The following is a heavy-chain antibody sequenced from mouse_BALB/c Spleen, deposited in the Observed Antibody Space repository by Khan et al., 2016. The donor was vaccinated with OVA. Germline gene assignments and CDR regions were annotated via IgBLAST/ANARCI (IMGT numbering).Heavy chain of an antibody. CDR3: ARNRNDY. CDR2: INPTSGYT. J-gene: IGHJ2*01. CDR1: GYTFTFYW. V-gene: IGHV1-7*01. Sequence: VQLQEPGAELAKPGASVKMSCTASGYTFTFYWMHWIKQRPGQGLEWIGYINPTSGYTDYNQKFKDKATLTADKSSSTAYMQLSSLTSDDSAVYYCARNRNDYWGQGTALTVSS.